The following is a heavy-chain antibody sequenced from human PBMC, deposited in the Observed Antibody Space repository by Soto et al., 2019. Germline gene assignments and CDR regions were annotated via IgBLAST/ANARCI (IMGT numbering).Heavy chain of an antibody. V-gene: IGHV5-51*01. Sequence: GESLKISCQGSGYSFASYWIGWVRQMPGKDVEWMGIIYPGDSDTRDSPSLQGQVTISADKSLRTAYLQWTSLKASDTALYYCARTRSFTLGFYYDGMDVWGQGTTVTVSS. J-gene: IGHJ6*02. CDR1: GYSFASYW. D-gene: IGHD6-6*01. CDR3: ARTRSFTLGFYYDGMDV. CDR2: IYPGDSDT.